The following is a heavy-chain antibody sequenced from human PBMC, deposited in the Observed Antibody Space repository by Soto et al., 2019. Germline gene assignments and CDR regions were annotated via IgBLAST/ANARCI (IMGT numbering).Heavy chain of an antibody. V-gene: IGHV4-59*01. CDR2: IYYSGST. D-gene: IGHD4-17*01. Sequence: QVQLQESGPGLVKPSETLSLTCTVSGGSISSYYWSWIRQPPGKGLEWIGYIYYSGSTNYNPSLKSRVTTPVDTSKNQSSLKLNSVTAADTAVYYCARGPGFTPVTTTGYYYYYRDVWGKGTTVTVSS. CDR3: ARGPGFTPVTTTGYYYYYRDV. CDR1: GGSISSYY. J-gene: IGHJ6*03.